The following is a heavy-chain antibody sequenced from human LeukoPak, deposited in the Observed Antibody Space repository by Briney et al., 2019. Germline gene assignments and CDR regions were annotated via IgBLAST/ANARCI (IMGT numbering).Heavy chain of an antibody. CDR3: AGGITGTDY. CDR2: INPNGGGT. J-gene: IGHJ4*02. CDR1: GYTFTDYY. Sequence: ASVKVSCKASGYTFTDYYIHWVRQAPGQGLEWMGWINPNGGGTNYAQKFQGRVTVTRDTSISTAYMELSSLRSDDTALYYCAGGITGTDYWGQGTLVTVSS. V-gene: IGHV1-2*02. D-gene: IGHD1-14*01.